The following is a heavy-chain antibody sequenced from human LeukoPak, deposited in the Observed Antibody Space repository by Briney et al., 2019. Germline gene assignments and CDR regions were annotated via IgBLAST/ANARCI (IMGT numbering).Heavy chain of an antibody. J-gene: IGHJ6*02. V-gene: IGHV4-39*07. Sequence: KPSETLSLTCTVSGGSISSTSYYWGWIRQPPGKGLEWIGSIFYSGSPYYNPSLKSRVTISVDTSKNQFSLKLSSVTAADTAVYYCARYSLAARRRSYYGMDVWGQGTTVTVSS. CDR2: IFYSGSP. D-gene: IGHD1-26*01. CDR3: ARYSLAARRRSYYGMDV. CDR1: GGSISSTSYY.